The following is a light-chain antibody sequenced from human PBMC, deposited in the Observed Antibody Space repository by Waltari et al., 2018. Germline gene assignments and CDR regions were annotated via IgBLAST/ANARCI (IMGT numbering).Light chain of an antibody. V-gene: IGKV3-15*01. CDR1: QSIADN. J-gene: IGKJ5*01. Sequence: EIVMTQSPATLSVSPGERATFSCRASQSIADNLAWDQQKPAQAPGLLIYGASTRATGFPARFRGSGSGTEFTLTISSLQSEDVAVYYCQQYNHWPPITFGQGTRLEIK. CDR2: GAS. CDR3: QQYNHWPPIT.